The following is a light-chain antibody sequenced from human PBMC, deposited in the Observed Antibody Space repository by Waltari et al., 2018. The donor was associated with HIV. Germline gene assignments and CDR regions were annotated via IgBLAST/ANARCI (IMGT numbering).Light chain of an antibody. V-gene: IGLV3-25*03. CDR1: ALPKQY. CDR3: QSADTTGSLYV. Sequence: SYDLTQPPSVSVSPGQTARITCSGNALPKQYAYWYQQKPGQAPVLLIYKDTERPSGIPERFSGSSSGTTVTLTSSGVQAEDEADYYCQSADTTGSLYVFGTGTKVTV. J-gene: IGLJ1*01. CDR2: KDT.